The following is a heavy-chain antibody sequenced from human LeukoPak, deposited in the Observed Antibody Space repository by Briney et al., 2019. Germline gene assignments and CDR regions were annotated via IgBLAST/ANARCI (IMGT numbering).Heavy chain of an antibody. V-gene: IGHV4-59*01. CDR3: ARDYGGNSHAFDI. CDR2: MHHSGST. J-gene: IGHJ3*02. D-gene: IGHD4-23*01. CDR1: GGSISTYY. Sequence: SETLSLTCTVSGGSISTYYWSWVRQPPGKGLEWIGYMHHSGSTNYNPSLRSRVTISTDTSKNQVSLKLSSVTAADTAVYYCARDYGGNSHAFDIWGQGTMVTVSS.